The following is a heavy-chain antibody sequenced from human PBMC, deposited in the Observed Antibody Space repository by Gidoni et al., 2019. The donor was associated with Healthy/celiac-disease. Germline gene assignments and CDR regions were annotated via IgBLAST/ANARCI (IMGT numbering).Heavy chain of an antibody. CDR2: INHSGST. CDR3: ARQYSSGVPHYYYYMDV. J-gene: IGHJ6*03. V-gene: IGHV4-34*01. Sequence: QVQLQQWGAGLLKPSEPLSLTCAVYGGSFSGYYWSWIRQPPGKGLEWIGEINHSGSTNYNPSLKSRVTISVDTSKNQFSLKLSSVTAADTAVYYCARQYSSGVPHYYYYMDVWGKGTTVTVSS. CDR1: GGSFSGYY. D-gene: IGHD6-19*01.